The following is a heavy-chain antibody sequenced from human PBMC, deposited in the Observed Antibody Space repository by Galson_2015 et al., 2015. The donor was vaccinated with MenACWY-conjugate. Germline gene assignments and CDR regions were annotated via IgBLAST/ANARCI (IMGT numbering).Heavy chain of an antibody. J-gene: IGHJ4*02. CDR1: GFTVSGNY. D-gene: IGHD5-18*01. V-gene: IGHV3-53*01. Sequence: SLRLSCAASGFTVSGNYMSWVRQAPGKGLEWVSVIYTGGSTYYAESVKGRFTISRDNSKNTLYLQMISLEASDTAMYYCARRWVDTSMVYTTLVYYFDYWGQGTLVTVSS. CDR3: ARRWVDTSMVYTTLVYYFDY. CDR2: IYTGGST.